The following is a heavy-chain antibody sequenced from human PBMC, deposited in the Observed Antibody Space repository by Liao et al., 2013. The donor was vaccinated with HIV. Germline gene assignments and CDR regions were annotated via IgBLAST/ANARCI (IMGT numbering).Heavy chain of an antibody. Sequence: QVPLQESGPGLVKPSETLSLTCTVSGDSMSSYYWSWIRQPPGKGLEWIGYIYYSGSTYYNPSLKSRVTISVDTSKNQFSLKLSSVTAADTAVYYCARALDYADAFDIWAKGQWSPSLQ. V-gene: IGHV4-30-4*08. D-gene: IGHD4-17*01. CDR3: ARALDYADAFDI. CDR2: IYYSGST. CDR1: GDSMSSYY. J-gene: IGHJ3*02.